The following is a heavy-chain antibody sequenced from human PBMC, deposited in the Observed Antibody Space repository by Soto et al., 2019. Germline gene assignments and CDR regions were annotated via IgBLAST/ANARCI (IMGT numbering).Heavy chain of an antibody. CDR1: GYTFTRYV. V-gene: IGHV1-3*01. CDR2: IDAGNGNT. D-gene: IGHD6-19*01. J-gene: IGHJ4*02. CDR3: ARDNSGWSDY. Sequence: QVQLVQSGAEVKKSGASVKVSCKASGYTFTRYVMHWLRQAPGQRLEWMGWIDAGNGNTVYLQKFQGRVTITRDTSASTPYMELSSLRSEDTAVYYCARDNSGWSDYWGQGTLVTVSS.